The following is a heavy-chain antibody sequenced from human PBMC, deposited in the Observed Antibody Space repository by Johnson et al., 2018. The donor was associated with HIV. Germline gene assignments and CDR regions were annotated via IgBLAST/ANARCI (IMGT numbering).Heavy chain of an antibody. CDR3: AREGGYSGYEGVGHTNDAFDI. V-gene: IGHV3-74*02. D-gene: IGHD5-12*01. J-gene: IGHJ3*02. CDR2: INTDGSST. Sequence: VQLVESGGGLVKPGGSLRLSCAASGFTFSTYWMYWVRQVPGKGLVWVSRINTDGSSTSYADAVKGRFPISRDNAKNTLYLQMNSLRAEDTAVYYCAREGGYSGYEGVGHTNDAFDIWGQGTMVTVSS. CDR1: GFTFSTYW.